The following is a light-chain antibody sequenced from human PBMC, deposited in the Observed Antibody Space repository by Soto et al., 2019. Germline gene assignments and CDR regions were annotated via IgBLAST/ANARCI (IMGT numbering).Light chain of an antibody. J-gene: IGKJ1*01. CDR2: DAS. CDR3: QQYDNWPRT. V-gene: IGKV3-15*01. Sequence: EKGMTQSPATLSVSPGERATLSCGASQSVRSNVAWYQEKPGQPPRLLIYDASTRATGIPSRFSGSGSGTEFTLTISSLKSEDFAVYYCQQYDNWPRTFGQGTKVDI. CDR1: QSVRSN.